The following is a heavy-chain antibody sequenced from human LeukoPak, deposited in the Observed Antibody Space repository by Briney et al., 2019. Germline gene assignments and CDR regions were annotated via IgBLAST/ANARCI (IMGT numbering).Heavy chain of an antibody. Sequence: SETLSLTCTVSGTSVSSYYWSWIRQPAGRGLEWIGRIYTRGSTNYNPSLQSRVSMSVDSSKSQFSLRLTSVTAADTAIYYCARGRYCSATTCSGGDAYDIWGQGTVVTVSS. D-gene: IGHD2-8*02. CDR1: GTSVSSYY. V-gene: IGHV4-4*07. CDR2: IYTRGST. J-gene: IGHJ3*02. CDR3: ARGRYCSATTCSGGDAYDI.